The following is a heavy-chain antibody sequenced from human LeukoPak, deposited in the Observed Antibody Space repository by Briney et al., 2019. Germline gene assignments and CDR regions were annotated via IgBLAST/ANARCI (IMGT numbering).Heavy chain of an antibody. V-gene: IGHV3-23*01. Sequence: GGSLRLSCAASGFTFRSYAMSWVRQAPGKGLEWVSAISGSGGSTYYADSVRGRFTISRDNSKNTLYLHMNSLRAEDTALYYCARNYYEPTYDYYFNCWGQGTLVTVSS. CDR1: GFTFRSYA. CDR3: ARNYYEPTYDYYFNC. J-gene: IGHJ4*02. CDR2: ISGSGGST. D-gene: IGHD1-26*01.